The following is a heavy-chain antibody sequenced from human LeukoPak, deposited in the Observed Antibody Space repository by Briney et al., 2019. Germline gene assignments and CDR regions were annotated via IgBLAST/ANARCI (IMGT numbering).Heavy chain of an antibody. CDR2: INHSGST. J-gene: IGHJ4*02. V-gene: IGHV4-34*01. Sequence: PSETLSLTCAVYGGSFSGYYWSWIRQPPGKGLEWTGEINHSGSTNYNPSLKSRVTISVDTSKNQFSLKLSSVTAADTAVYYCARGRVIQPFDYWGQGTLVTVSS. CDR1: GGSFSGYY. D-gene: IGHD5-18*01. CDR3: ARGRVIQPFDY.